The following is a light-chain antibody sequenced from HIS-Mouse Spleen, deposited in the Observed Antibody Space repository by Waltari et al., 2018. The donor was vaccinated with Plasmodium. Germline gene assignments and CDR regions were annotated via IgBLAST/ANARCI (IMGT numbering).Light chain of an antibody. V-gene: IGLV3-1*01. Sequence: SYELTQPPSVSVSPGQTASIPCSGDKLGDKYACWYQQKPGQSPVLVIYQDSNRPSGIPEPFPGSNSWNTATLTISGTQAMDEADYYWQAWDSSTVVFGGGTKLAVL. CDR1: KLGDKY. CDR2: QDS. CDR3: QAWDSSTVV. J-gene: IGLJ2*01.